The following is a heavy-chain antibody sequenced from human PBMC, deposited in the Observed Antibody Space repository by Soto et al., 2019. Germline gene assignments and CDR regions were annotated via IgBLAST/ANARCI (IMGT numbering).Heavy chain of an antibody. CDR1: GYTFTSYA. Sequence: ASVKVSCKASGYTFTSYAMHWVRQAPGQRLEWMGGINAVNGNTNYAQKFQGRVTITTDESTSTAYMELSSLRSEDTAVYYCARAIVVVVAAIYGMDVWGQGTTVTVS. V-gene: IGHV1-3*01. CDR3: ARAIVVVVAAIYGMDV. J-gene: IGHJ6*02. CDR2: INAVNGNT. D-gene: IGHD2-15*01.